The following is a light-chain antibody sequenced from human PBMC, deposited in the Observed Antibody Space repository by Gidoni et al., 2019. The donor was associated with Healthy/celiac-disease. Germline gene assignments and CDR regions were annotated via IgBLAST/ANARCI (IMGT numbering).Light chain of an antibody. Sequence: SSELTQDPAVSVALGQTVRITCQGDSLRSYYASWYQQKPGRAPVLVIYGKNNRPSGIPYRFSGSSSGNTASLTITGAQAEDEADYYCNSRDSSGNHRGVFGGGTKLTVL. J-gene: IGLJ3*02. CDR2: GKN. CDR3: NSRDSSGNHRGV. CDR1: SLRSYY. V-gene: IGLV3-19*01.